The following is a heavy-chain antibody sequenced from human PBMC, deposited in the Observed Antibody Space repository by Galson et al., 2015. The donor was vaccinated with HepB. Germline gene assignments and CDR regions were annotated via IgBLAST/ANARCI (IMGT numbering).Heavy chain of an antibody. J-gene: IGHJ4*02. V-gene: IGHV3-21*06. CDR2: ISGDSTYI. CDR3: AKIYPSLFYFDY. Sequence: SLRLSCAASGFTFSSYSINWVRQAPGRGLEWVSSISGDSTYIYYADSVKGRFTISRDNAKNSLYLQMSNLRAEDTAVYFCAKIYPSLFYFDYWGRGTLVTVSS. CDR1: GFTFSSYS. D-gene: IGHD2-2*02.